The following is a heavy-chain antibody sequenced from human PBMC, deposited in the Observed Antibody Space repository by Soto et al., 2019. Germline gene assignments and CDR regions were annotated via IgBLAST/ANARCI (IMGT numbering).Heavy chain of an antibody. Sequence: GASVKVSCKASGSTFTSYDINWVRQATGQGLEWMGGMSPNSGNTGYAQKFRGRVTMTRDTSISTAYMELSSLTSEDTALYYCVTYSFCSGGHCYPGYWGQGTLVTVSS. D-gene: IGHD2-15*01. J-gene: IGHJ4*02. CDR3: VTYSFCSGGHCYPGY. CDR2: MSPNSGNT. CDR1: GSTFTSYD. V-gene: IGHV1-8*01.